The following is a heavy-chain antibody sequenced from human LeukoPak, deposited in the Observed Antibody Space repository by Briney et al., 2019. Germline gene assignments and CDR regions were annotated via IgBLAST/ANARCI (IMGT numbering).Heavy chain of an antibody. CDR3: ARDLGASQHLSWFGP. CDR1: GFTFSSYS. J-gene: IGHJ5*02. Sequence: GGSLRLSCTASGFTFSSYSMNWVRQAPGKGLEWVSSISSGSTYIYYADSVKGRFTISRDNAKNSLYLQMNSLRAEDTAVYYCARDLGASQHLSWFGPWGQGTLVTVSS. CDR2: ISSGSTYI. V-gene: IGHV3-21*04. D-gene: IGHD1-26*01.